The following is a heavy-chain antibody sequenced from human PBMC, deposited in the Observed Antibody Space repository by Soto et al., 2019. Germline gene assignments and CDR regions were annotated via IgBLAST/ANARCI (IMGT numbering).Heavy chain of an antibody. CDR2: ITPFSGDV. CDR3: AGGGAGSGPFTWELPDH. J-gene: IGHJ4*02. CDR1: GFTFTSTA. V-gene: IGHV1-45*02. Sequence: SVKVSCKDSGFTFTSTAVQWVRQAPGQALEWMGWITPFSGDVHYAQQFQERVTITRDRSINTAYMQMSSLRSEDTAMYFCAGGGAGSGPFTWELPDHWGQGTLVTVSS. D-gene: IGHD1-26*01.